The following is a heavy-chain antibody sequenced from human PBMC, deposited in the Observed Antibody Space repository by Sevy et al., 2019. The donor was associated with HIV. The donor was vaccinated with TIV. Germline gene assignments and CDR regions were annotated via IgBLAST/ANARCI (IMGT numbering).Heavy chain of an antibody. J-gene: IGHJ4*02. D-gene: IGHD5-18*01. CDR1: GFTVNSNY. CDR3: ERGKSGYGYALNY. Sequence: GGSLRLSCAASGFTVNSNYMTWVRQAPGKGLEGVSVIHSDDTTYHADSMKDRFTISRDNCKNTLYLPMSSLRAEATAVYYCERGKSGYGYALNYWGQGTLVTVSS. CDR2: IHSDDTT. V-gene: IGHV3-66*01.